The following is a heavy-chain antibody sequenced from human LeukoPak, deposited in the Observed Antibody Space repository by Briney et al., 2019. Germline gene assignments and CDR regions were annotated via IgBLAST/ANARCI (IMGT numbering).Heavy chain of an antibody. D-gene: IGHD3-10*01. CDR1: GFTFSSYW. CDR2: IKQDGSEK. Sequence: PGGSLRLSCAASGFTFSSYWMSWVRQAPGKGLEWVANIKQDGSEKYYVDSVKGRFTISRDNAKNSLYLQMNSLRAEDTAVYYCARDGRVITMIRGTTAPPNWFDPWGQGTLVTVSS. V-gene: IGHV3-7*01. J-gene: IGHJ5*02. CDR3: ARDGRVITMIRGTTAPPNWFDP.